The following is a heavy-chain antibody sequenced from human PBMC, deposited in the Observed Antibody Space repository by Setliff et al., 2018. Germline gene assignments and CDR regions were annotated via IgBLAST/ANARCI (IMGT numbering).Heavy chain of an antibody. Sequence: SETLSLTCTVSGGPISSYFWSWIRQPPGKGLEWIGYISHLGITSYNPSLKSRATISVDTSKNQFSLQLTSVTSADTAVYYCARGGTFRYFDYWGQGTPVTVSS. D-gene: IGHD5-12*01. J-gene: IGHJ4*02. V-gene: IGHV4-59*01. CDR2: ISHLGIT. CDR3: ARGGTFRYFDY. CDR1: GGPISSYF.